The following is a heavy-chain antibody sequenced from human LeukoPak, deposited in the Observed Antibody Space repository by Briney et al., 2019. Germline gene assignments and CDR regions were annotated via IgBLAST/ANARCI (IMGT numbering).Heavy chain of an antibody. J-gene: IGHJ4*02. Sequence: ASVKVSCKASGGTFSSYAISWVRQAPGQGLEWMGGIIPIFGTANYAQKFQGRVTITADKSTSTAYMELSSLRSEDTAVYYCAGSSGYYYYFDYWGQGTLVTVSS. V-gene: IGHV1-69*06. CDR1: GGTFSSYA. CDR2: IIPIFGTA. CDR3: AGSSGYYYYFDY. D-gene: IGHD3-22*01.